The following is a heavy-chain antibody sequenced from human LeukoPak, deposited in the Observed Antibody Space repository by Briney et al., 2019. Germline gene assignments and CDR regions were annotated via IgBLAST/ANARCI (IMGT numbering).Heavy chain of an antibody. D-gene: IGHD1-26*01. CDR2: IYPNSGGT. J-gene: IGHJ6*03. Sequence: GASVKVSCTASGYTFTSYYMHWVRQAPGQGLEWMGWIYPNSGGTKYVQKFQGRITMTRDTSISTAYMELSRLGSDDTAVYYCARDLATSIIYYYMDVWGKGTTVTVSS. CDR3: ARDLATSIIYYYMDV. V-gene: IGHV1-2*02. CDR1: GYTFTSYY.